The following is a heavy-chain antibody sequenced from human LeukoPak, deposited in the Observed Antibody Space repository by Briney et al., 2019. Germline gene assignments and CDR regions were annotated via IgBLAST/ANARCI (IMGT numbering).Heavy chain of an antibody. CDR3: ARIGYSSSSLDF. D-gene: IGHD6-6*01. CDR2: IKQDGSVK. Sequence: GGSLRLSCAASGFTFTNYWMTWVRQAPGKGLEWVANIKQDGSVKYYVDSVKGRFTISRDNAKNSLYLQMNSLRAEDTAVYNCARIGYSSSSLDFWGRGTLVTVSS. V-gene: IGHV3-7*03. CDR1: GFTFTNYW. J-gene: IGHJ4*02.